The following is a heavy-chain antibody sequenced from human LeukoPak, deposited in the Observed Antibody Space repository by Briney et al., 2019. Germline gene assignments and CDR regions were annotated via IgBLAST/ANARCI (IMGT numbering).Heavy chain of an antibody. CDR3: ARAPHCTTTSCYEGGHYMDF. J-gene: IGHJ6*03. CDR1: GGSIRSYY. Sequence: SETLSLTCTVSGGSIRSYYWGWIRQPPGKGLEWIGSIFHSGSTYFNPSLKSRVTISVDTSKNHFSLKLTSVTAADTAVYYCARAPHCTTTSCYEGGHYMDFWGKGTTVTVSS. D-gene: IGHD2-2*01. V-gene: IGHV4-38-2*02. CDR2: IFHSGST.